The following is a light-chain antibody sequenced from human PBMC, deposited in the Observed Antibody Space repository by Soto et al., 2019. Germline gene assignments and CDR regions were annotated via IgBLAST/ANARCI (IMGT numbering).Light chain of an antibody. CDR1: QSVSSN. Sequence: EIVMTHSPSSVSVARVQRSTLSCRASQSVSSNLAWYQQKPGQAPRLLIYGASTRATGIPDRFSGSGSGTDFTLTISRLEPEDFAVFFCQQYGTSEIIFGQGTRLEIK. CDR3: QQYGTSEII. V-gene: IGKV3D-15*01. CDR2: GAS. J-gene: IGKJ5*01.